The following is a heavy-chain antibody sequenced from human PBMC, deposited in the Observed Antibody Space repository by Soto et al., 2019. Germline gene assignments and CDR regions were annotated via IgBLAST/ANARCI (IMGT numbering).Heavy chain of an antibody. D-gene: IGHD2-15*01. CDR3: GCRVEDISYDYYGMDV. CDR1: GGSVRSNNW. J-gene: IGHJ6*02. V-gene: IGHV4-4*02. Sequence: SETLSLTCAVSGGSVRSNNWWFWVRQPPGKGLEWIGEIHHRESTNLNPSLKSRVTISVDRSKNEFSLKVKSVTAADTAVYYCGCRVEDISYDYYGMDVWGQGTTVTVLL. CDR2: IHHREST.